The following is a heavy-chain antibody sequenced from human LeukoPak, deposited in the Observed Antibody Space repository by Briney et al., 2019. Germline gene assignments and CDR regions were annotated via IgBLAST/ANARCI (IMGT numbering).Heavy chain of an antibody. Sequence: GGSLRLSCAASGFTFSSYSMNWVRQAPGKGLEWVSSISSSSSYIYYADSVKGRFTISRDNAKNSLYLQMNSLRAEDTAVYYCARERDTDYYDSTRAFDYWGQGTLVTVSS. V-gene: IGHV3-21*01. CDR2: ISSSSSYI. J-gene: IGHJ4*02. CDR3: ARERDTDYYDSTRAFDY. D-gene: IGHD3-22*01. CDR1: GFTFSSYS.